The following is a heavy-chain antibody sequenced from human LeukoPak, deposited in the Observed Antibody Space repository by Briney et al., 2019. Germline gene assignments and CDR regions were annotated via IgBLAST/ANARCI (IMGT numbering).Heavy chain of an antibody. V-gene: IGHV3-21*01. CDR1: GFTFSSYS. J-gene: IGHJ4*02. CDR3: ASHVVVVAAMVY. CDR2: ISSSSSYI. Sequence: GGSLRLSCAASGFTFSSYSMNWVRQAPGKGLEWVSSISSSSSYIYYADSVKGRFTISRDNAKNSLYLQMNSLRAEDTGVYYCASHVVVVAAMVYWGQGTLVTVSS. D-gene: IGHD2-15*01.